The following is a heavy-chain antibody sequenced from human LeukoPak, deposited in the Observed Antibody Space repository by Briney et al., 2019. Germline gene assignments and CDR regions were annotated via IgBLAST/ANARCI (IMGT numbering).Heavy chain of an antibody. Sequence: ASVKVSCKVSGYTLTELSMHWVRQAPGQGLEWMGGIIPIFGTANYAQKFQGRVTITADESTSTAYMELSSLRSEDTAVYYCARETIFGHQNWFDPWGQGTLVTVSS. CDR3: ARETIFGHQNWFDP. J-gene: IGHJ5*02. V-gene: IGHV1-69*13. CDR2: IIPIFGTA. D-gene: IGHD3-3*01. CDR1: GYTLTELS.